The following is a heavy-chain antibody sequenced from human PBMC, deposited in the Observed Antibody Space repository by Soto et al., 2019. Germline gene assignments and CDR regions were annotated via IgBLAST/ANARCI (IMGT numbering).Heavy chain of an antibody. Sequence: QVQLVESGGGVVQWGGSVRLSCTASGFTFNSHTMHWVRQAPGEGLDWVAVISYDGSYKFYADSVKGRFTISSGNSKSTLYQQMNRLTAADTAIYYCARDGLTASGMIPPWEVDAWGQGTTVTVS. J-gene: IGHJ6*02. CDR2: ISYDGSYK. CDR3: ARDGLTASGMIPPWEVDA. V-gene: IGHV3-30-3*01. CDR1: GFTFNSHT. D-gene: IGHD1-26*01.